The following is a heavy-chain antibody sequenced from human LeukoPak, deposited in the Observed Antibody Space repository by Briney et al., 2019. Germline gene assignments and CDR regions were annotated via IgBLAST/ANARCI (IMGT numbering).Heavy chain of an antibody. Sequence: SETLSLTCTVSGGSISSYYWSWIRQPPGKGLEWIGYIYYSGSTNYNPSLKSRVTISVDTSKNQFSLKLSSVTAADTAVYYCARAFYSSGRNRTNQGYYYYYGMDVWGQGTTVTVSS. CDR1: GGSISSYY. V-gene: IGHV4-59*08. D-gene: IGHD6-19*01. CDR2: IYYSGST. J-gene: IGHJ6*02. CDR3: ARAFYSSGRNRTNQGYYYYYGMDV.